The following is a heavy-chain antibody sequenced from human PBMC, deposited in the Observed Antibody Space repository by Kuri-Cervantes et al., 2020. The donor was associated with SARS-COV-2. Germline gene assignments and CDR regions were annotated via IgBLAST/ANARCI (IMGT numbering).Heavy chain of an antibody. J-gene: IGHJ6*03. CDR2: INHSGST. Sequence: GSLRLSCTVSGGSISSSSYYWSWIRQPPGKGLEWIGEINHSGSTNYNPSLKSRVTISIDTSKNQFTLKVRSVTAADTAVYYCARAVTGIEHTVVLIATWYYRYYMDVWGKGTTVTVSS. D-gene: IGHD2-21*01. CDR1: GGSISSSSYY. CDR3: ARAVTGIEHTVVLIATWYYRYYMDV. V-gene: IGHV4-39*06.